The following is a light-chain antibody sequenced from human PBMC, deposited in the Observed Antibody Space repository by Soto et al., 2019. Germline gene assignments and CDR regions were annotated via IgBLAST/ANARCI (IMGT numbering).Light chain of an antibody. CDR1: QSVSSY. V-gene: IGKV3-11*01. Sequence: EIVLTQSPATLSLSPGERATLSCRASQSVSSYLAWYRQKPGQAPRLLIYDASNRATGIPARFSGSGSGTDFTLTISSLEPEDFAVYYCQQRSNWPPALTLGGGTKVEIK. CDR3: QQRSNWPPALT. J-gene: IGKJ4*01. CDR2: DAS.